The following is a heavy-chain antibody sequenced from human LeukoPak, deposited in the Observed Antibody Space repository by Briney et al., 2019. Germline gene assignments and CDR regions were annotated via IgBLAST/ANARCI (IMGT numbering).Heavy chain of an antibody. Sequence: GGSLRLSCAASGFTFSSYGMHWVRQAPGKGLEWVAIISYDGSNKYYADSVKGRFTISRDNSKNTLYLQMNSLRTEDTAVYYCATDSSPDYWGQGTLVTVSS. CDR3: ATDSSPDY. D-gene: IGHD6-13*01. CDR2: ISYDGSNK. V-gene: IGHV3-30*03. J-gene: IGHJ4*02. CDR1: GFTFSSYG.